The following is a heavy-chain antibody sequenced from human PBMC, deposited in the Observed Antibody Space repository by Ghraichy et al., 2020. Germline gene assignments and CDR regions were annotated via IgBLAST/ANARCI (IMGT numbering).Heavy chain of an antibody. Sequence: GESLRLSCAASGFTFSSYAMSWVRQAPGKGLEWVSAISGSGGSTYYADSVKGRFTISRDNSKNTLYLQMNSLRAEDTAVYYCAKVASRSICSGGSCYYYYGMDVWGQGTTVTVSS. J-gene: IGHJ6*02. V-gene: IGHV3-23*01. CDR1: GFTFSSYA. CDR3: AKVASRSICSGGSCYYYYGMDV. D-gene: IGHD2-15*01. CDR2: ISGSGGST.